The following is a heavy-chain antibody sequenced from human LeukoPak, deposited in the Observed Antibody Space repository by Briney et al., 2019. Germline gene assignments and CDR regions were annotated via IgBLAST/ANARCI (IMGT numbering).Heavy chain of an antibody. Sequence: SETLSLTCTVSGGSISSSSYYWGWIRQPPGKGLEWIGGIYYSGSTYYNPSLKSRVTISVDTSKNQFSLKLSSVTAADTAVYYCARVVPAAAHYYYYYMDVWGKGTTVTVS. V-gene: IGHV4-39*07. CDR1: GGSISSSSYY. CDR2: IYYSGST. CDR3: ARVVPAAAHYYYYYMDV. J-gene: IGHJ6*03. D-gene: IGHD2-2*01.